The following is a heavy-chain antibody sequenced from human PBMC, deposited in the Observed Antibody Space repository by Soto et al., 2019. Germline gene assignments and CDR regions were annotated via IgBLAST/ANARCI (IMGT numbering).Heavy chain of an antibody. CDR1: GYSFTSYW. D-gene: IGHD3-3*01. CDR2: IYPGDSDT. J-gene: IGHJ6*03. Sequence: PGESLKISCKGSGYSFTSYWIGWVRQMPGKGLEWMGIIYPGDSDTRYSPSFQGQVTISADKSISTAYLQWSSLKASDTAMYYFARIDYDFWSGYYRDYYYMDVWGKGTTVTVSS. V-gene: IGHV5-51*01. CDR3: ARIDYDFWSGYYRDYYYMDV.